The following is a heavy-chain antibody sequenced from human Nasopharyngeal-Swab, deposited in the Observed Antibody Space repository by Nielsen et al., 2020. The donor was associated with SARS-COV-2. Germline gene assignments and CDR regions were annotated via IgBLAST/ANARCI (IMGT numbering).Heavy chain of an antibody. CDR2: INHSGST. CDR3: ARVKITIFGVAYFDY. V-gene: IGHV4-34*01. Sequence: WLRQSPGKGLEWIGEINHSGSTYYNPSLKSQVTIPVDTSKNQFSLKLNSVTAADTAVYYCARVKITIFGVAYFDYWGQGTLVTVSS. J-gene: IGHJ4*02. D-gene: IGHD3-3*01.